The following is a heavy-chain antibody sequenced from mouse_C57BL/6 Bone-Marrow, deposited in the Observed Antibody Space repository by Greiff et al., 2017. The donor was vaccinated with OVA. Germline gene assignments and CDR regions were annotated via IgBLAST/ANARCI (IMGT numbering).Heavy chain of an antibody. Sequence: QVQLKQSGAELVRPGASVTLSCKASGYTFTDYEMHWVKQTPVHGLEWIGAIDPETGGTAYNQKFKGKAILTADKSSSTAYMELSSLTSEDTAVYDCTRGYSNYYAMDYWGQGTSVTVSS. CDR3: TRGYSNYYAMDY. CDR2: IDPETGGT. CDR1: GYTFTDYE. V-gene: IGHV1-15*01. J-gene: IGHJ4*01. D-gene: IGHD2-5*01.